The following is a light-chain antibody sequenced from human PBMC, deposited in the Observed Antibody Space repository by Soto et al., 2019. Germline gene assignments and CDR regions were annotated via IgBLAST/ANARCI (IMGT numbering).Light chain of an antibody. CDR3: CSYAGTYTLFL. CDR1: SSDVGGYNY. V-gene: IGLV2-11*01. Sequence: QSALTQPASLSGSPGQSITISCSGTSSDVGGYNYVSWYQQRPGKAPRLMIYDVTERPSGVPDRFSGSKSGNTASLTISGLQAEDEGDYYCCSYAGTYTLFLFGGGTKVTVL. J-gene: IGLJ2*01. CDR2: DVT.